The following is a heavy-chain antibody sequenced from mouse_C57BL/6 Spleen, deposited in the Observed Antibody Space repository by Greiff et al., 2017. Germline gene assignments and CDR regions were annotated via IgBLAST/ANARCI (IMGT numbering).Heavy chain of an antibody. CDR3: ARSRIYYGNYFDY. D-gene: IGHD2-1*01. V-gene: IGHV1-53*01. CDR1: GYTFTSYW. Sequence: QVQLQQPGTELVKPGASVKLSCKASGYTFTSYWLPWVKQRPGQGLEWIGNINPSNGGTNYNEKFKSKATLTVDKSSSTAYMQLSSLTSEDSAVYYCARSRIYYGNYFDYWGQGTTLTVSS. CDR2: INPSNGGT. J-gene: IGHJ2*01.